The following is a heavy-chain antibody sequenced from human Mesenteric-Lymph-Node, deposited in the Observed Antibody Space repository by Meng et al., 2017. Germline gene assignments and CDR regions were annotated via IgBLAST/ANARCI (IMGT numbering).Heavy chain of an antibody. CDR3: ARDRGNTWRTASLFDP. V-gene: IGHV3-23*01. D-gene: IGHD3-10*01. CDR2: ISGGGGAR. Sequence: GGSLRLSCTASGFRFSDYAMSWVRLSPGKGLEWVSSISGGGGARYFADSIKGRFSISRDNSRNTLSLQMNSLTADDTAIYFCARDRGNTWRTASLFDPWGLGTLVTVSS. CDR1: GFRFSDYA. J-gene: IGHJ5*02.